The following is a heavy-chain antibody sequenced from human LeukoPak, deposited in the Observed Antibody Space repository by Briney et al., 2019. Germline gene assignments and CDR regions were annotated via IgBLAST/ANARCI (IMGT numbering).Heavy chain of an antibody. Sequence: PGGSLRLSCAASGFTFSSYWMSWVRQAPGKGLEWVANIKQDGSEKYYVDSVKGRFPISRDNAKNSLYLQMNSLRAEDTAVYYCARVRGSYYLDYWGQGTLVPVSS. V-gene: IGHV3-7*01. D-gene: IGHD1-26*01. CDR1: GFTFSSYW. J-gene: IGHJ4*02. CDR2: IKQDGSEK. CDR3: ARVRGSYYLDY.